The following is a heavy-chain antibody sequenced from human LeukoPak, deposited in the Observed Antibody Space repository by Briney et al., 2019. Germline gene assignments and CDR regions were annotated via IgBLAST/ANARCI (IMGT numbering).Heavy chain of an antibody. D-gene: IGHD3-3*01. CDR1: GYSINSGYY. Sequence: SETLSLTCTVSGYSINSGYYWDWIRQPPGKGLEWIGYIYYSGSTNYNPSLRSRVTISVDTSKNQFSLKLSSVTAADTAVYYCARVTITIFGVIYDYWGQGTLVTVSS. V-gene: IGHV4-61*05. CDR2: IYYSGST. J-gene: IGHJ4*02. CDR3: ARVTITIFGVIYDY.